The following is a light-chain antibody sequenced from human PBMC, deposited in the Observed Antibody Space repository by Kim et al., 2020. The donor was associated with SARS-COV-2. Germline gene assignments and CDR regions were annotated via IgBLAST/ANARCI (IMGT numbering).Light chain of an antibody. CDR2: GAS. V-gene: IGKV3D-7*01. J-gene: IGKJ4*01. CDR3: QQDYNLLI. CDR1: QSVSSSY. Sequence: PGERVTLSCRASQSVSSSYLTWYQQKPGQAPRLLIYGASTRATGIPARFSGSGSGTDFTLTISSLQPEDFAVYYCQQDYNLLIFGGGTKVE.